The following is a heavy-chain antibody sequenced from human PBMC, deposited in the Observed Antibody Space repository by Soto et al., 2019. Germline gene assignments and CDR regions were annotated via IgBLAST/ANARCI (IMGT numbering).Heavy chain of an antibody. CDR1: GFTFDDYA. J-gene: IGHJ6*03. Sequence: GGSLRLSCAASGFTFDDYAMHWVRQAPGKGLEWVSGISWNGGSVGYVDSVKGRFTISRDNAKNSLYLQMNSLRPEDTALYHCARGPGDYYYYMDVWGKGTTVTVSS. CDR2: ISWNGGSV. CDR3: ARGPGDYYYYMDV. D-gene: IGHD3-10*01. V-gene: IGHV3-9*01.